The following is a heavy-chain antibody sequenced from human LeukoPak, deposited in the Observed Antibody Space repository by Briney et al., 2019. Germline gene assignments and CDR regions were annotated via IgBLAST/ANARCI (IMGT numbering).Heavy chain of an antibody. J-gene: IGHJ4*02. CDR1: GGTFSSYA. CDR2: IIPIFGTA. Sequence: GASVKVSCTASGGTFSSYAISWVRQAPGQGLEWMGGIIPIFGTANYAQKFQGRVTITADESTSTAYMELSSLRSEDTAVYYCAAQRDCSSTSCYEYWGQGTLVTVSS. CDR3: AAQRDCSSTSCYEY. V-gene: IGHV1-69*13. D-gene: IGHD2-2*01.